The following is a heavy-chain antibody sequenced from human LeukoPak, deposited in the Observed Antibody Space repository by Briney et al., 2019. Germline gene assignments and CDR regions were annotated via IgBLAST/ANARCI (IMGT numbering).Heavy chain of an antibody. Sequence: GESLKISCKGSGYRFTSYWIGWVRPMPGKGLERMGIIYPGDSDTRYSPSFQGQVTISADKSISTAYLQWSSLKASDTAMYYCARVIVVVVAATPNYFDYWGQGTLVTVSS. CDR2: IYPGDSDT. CDR1: GYRFTSYW. D-gene: IGHD2-15*01. J-gene: IGHJ4*02. V-gene: IGHV5-51*01. CDR3: ARVIVVVVAATPNYFDY.